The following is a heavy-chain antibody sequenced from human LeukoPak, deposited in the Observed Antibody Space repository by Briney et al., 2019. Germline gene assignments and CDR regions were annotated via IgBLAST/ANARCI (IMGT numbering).Heavy chain of an antibody. CDR1: RFTFSSYA. CDR2: ISGSGGST. J-gene: IGHJ4*02. D-gene: IGHD3-22*01. Sequence: GGSLRLSCAASRFTFSSYAMSWVRQAPGKGLEWVSAISGSGGSTYYADSVKGRFTISRDNSKNTLYLQMNSLRAEDTAVYYCAKERTYYYDSSGYLFGYWGQGTLVTVSS. V-gene: IGHV3-23*01. CDR3: AKERTYYYDSSGYLFGY.